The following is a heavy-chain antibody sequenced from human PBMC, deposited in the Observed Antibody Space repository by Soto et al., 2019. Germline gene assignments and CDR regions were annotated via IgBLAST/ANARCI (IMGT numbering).Heavy chain of an antibody. Sequence: GGSLRLSCEASGFTFSDNYMNWIRQAPGKGLEWVSYISKSGTTTYYADSVKGRFSISRDNAKNSLYLQMNNLRADDTAVYYWARDPDETTGPGCDYWGQGTRGTVSS. CDR1: GFTFSDNY. V-gene: IGHV3-11*01. J-gene: IGHJ4*02. CDR2: ISKSGTTT. CDR3: ARDPDETTGPGCDY. D-gene: IGHD2-15*01.